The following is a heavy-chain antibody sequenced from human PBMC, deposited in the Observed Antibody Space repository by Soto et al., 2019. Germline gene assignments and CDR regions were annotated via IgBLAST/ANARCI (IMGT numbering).Heavy chain of an antibody. CDR2: IYYSGST. CDR1: GGSISSGDYY. Sequence: KPSETLSLTCTVSGGSISSGDYYWSWIRQPPGKGLEWIGYIYYSGSTYYNPSLKSRVTISVDTSKNQFSLKLSSVTAADTAVYYCARDVEYYDILTGSNPSHYGMDVWGQGTTVTVSS. V-gene: IGHV4-30-4*01. D-gene: IGHD3-9*01. J-gene: IGHJ6*02. CDR3: ARDVEYYDILTGSNPSHYGMDV.